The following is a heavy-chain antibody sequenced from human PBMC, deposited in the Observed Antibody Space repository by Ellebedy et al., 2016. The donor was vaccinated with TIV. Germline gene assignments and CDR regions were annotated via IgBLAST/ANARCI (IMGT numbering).Heavy chain of an antibody. V-gene: IGHV3-7*03. Sequence: GESLKISCAASGFTFSRYWMSWVRQAPGKGLEWVANIKQDGSEKYYVDSVKGRFTVSRDNAKNSVYLQMNHLRAEDTAVYYCTTPYYYGSGSYFLWGQGTLVTVSS. J-gene: IGHJ4*02. D-gene: IGHD3-10*01. CDR1: GFTFSRYW. CDR3: TTPYYYGSGSYFL. CDR2: IKQDGSEK.